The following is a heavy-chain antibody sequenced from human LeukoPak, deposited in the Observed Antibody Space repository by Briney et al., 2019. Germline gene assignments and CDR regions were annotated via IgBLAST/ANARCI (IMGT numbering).Heavy chain of an antibody. V-gene: IGHV4-59*12. D-gene: IGHD6-19*01. Sequence: PSETLSLTCTASGVSISSYYWSWIRQPPGKGLEWIGYIYYSGSTNYNPSPKSRVTISVDTSKNQFSLKLRSVTAADTDVYYCARDVRQWLRRGHFDYWGQGTLVTVSS. CDR1: GVSISSYY. CDR3: ARDVRQWLRRGHFDY. J-gene: IGHJ4*02. CDR2: IYYSGST.